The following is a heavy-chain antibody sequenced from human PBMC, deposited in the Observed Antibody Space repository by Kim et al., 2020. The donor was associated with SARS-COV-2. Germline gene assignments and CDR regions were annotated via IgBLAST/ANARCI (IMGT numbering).Heavy chain of an antibody. V-gene: IGHV3-30*04. CDR2: ISYDGSNK. Sequence: GGSLRLSCAASGFTFSSYAMHWVRQAPGKGLEWVAVISYDGSNKYYADSVKGRFTISRDNSKNTLYLQMNSLRAEDTAVYYCASLEYSSSWYGYYYYGM. J-gene: IGHJ6*01. CDR3: ASLEYSSSWYGYYYYGM. D-gene: IGHD6-13*01. CDR1: GFTFSSYA.